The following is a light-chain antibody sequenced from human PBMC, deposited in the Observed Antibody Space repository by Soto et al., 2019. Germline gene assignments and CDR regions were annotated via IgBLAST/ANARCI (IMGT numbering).Light chain of an antibody. CDR2: DIF. CDR3: QHRSNWPMYT. V-gene: IGKV3-11*01. Sequence: EIVLTQSPATLSLSPGERATLSCRASHSVSRSLAWYQQKPGQAPRLLIYDIFNRATDIPARFSGSGSGTDFTLTINSLEPEDFAAYYCQHRSNWPMYTFGQGTKLEIK. CDR1: HSVSRS. J-gene: IGKJ2*01.